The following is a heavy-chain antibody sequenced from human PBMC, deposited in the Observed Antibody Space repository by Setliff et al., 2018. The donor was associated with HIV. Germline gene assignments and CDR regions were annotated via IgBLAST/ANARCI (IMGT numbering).Heavy chain of an antibody. D-gene: IGHD6-19*01. J-gene: IGHJ4*02. CDR3: ARALAGGSGWNYFDL. V-gene: IGHV4-34*01. CDR1: GGSFSGYY. Sequence: ETLSLTCAVYGGSFSGYYWSWNRQPPGKGLEWIGEINHSGRTNYNPSLKSRVTISVDTSKNQFSLNLDSVTAADTAVYFCARALAGGSGWNYFDLWGPGTLVTVSS. CDR2: INHSGRT.